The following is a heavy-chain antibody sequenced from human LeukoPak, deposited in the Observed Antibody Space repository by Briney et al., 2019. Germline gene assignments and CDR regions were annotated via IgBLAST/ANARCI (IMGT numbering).Heavy chain of an antibody. Sequence: ASVKASCKASGYTFTGYYMHWVRQAPGQGLEWMGWINPNSGGTNYAQKFQGRVTMTRDTSISTAYMELSRLRSGDTAVYYCAREHCSSTSCSMPKGLDYWGQGTLVTVSS. J-gene: IGHJ4*02. D-gene: IGHD2-2*01. CDR1: GYTFTGYY. CDR3: AREHCSSTSCSMPKGLDY. V-gene: IGHV1-2*02. CDR2: INPNSGGT.